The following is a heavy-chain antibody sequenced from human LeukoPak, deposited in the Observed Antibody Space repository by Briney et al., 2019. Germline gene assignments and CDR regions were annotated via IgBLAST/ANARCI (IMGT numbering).Heavy chain of an antibody. V-gene: IGHV3-23*01. CDR1: EFTFNNYA. CDR3: ARSNDFWSGPLRNYYYYMDV. D-gene: IGHD3-3*01. Sequence: WGSLRLSCAASEFTFNNYAMSWFRHTPWKGLEWVSVISASGGSTHYADSVKGRFTISRDNSKNTLYLQMNSLRPEDTAIYSCARSNDFWSGPLRNYYYYMDVWGKGTTVTVSS. J-gene: IGHJ6*03. CDR2: ISASGGST.